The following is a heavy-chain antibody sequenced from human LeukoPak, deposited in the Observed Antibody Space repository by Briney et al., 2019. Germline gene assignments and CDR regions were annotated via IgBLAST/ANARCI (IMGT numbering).Heavy chain of an antibody. Sequence: SETLSLTCTVPGGSISSYYWSWIRQPPGKGLEWIGYIYYSGSTNYNPSLKSRVTISVDTSKNQFSLKLSSVTAADTAVYYCARSGDYYGSGSYYRFDPWGQGTLDTVSS. D-gene: IGHD3-10*01. J-gene: IGHJ5*02. CDR2: IYYSGST. V-gene: IGHV4-59*01. CDR1: GGSISSYY. CDR3: ARSGDYYGSGSYYRFDP.